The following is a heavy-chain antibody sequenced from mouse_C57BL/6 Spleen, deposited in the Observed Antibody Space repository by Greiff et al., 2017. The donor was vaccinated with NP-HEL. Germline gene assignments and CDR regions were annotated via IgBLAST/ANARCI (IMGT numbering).Heavy chain of an antibody. CDR2: IYPGSGST. J-gene: IGHJ2*01. Sequence: VQLQQPGAELVKPGASVKMSCKASGYTFTSYWITWVKQRPGQGLEWIGDIYPGSGSTNYNEKFKSKATLTVDTSSSTAYMQLSSLTSEDSAVYYCARRVYYGSPLFDYWGQGTTLTVSS. V-gene: IGHV1-55*01. CDR1: GYTFTSYW. D-gene: IGHD1-1*01. CDR3: ARRVYYGSPLFDY.